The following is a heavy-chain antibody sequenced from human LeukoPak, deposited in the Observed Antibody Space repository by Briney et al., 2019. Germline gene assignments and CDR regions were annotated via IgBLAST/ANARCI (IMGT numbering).Heavy chain of an antibody. V-gene: IGHV3-7*01. CDR1: GLTLSNYW. D-gene: IGHD6-19*01. CDR3: ATGGVQWLATYFDY. CDR2: IKQDGSEK. J-gene: IGHJ4*02. Sequence: GGSLRLSCVAPGLTLSNYWMSWVRQAPGKGLEWVANIKQDGSEKYHVDSVKGRFTISRDNAKNSLYLQMNSLRAEDTAVYYCATGGVQWLATYFDYWGQGTLVTVSS.